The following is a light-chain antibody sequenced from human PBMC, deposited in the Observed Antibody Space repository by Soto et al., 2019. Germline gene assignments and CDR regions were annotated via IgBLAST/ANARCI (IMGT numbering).Light chain of an antibody. V-gene: IGKV3-20*01. CDR1: QSVTSL. J-gene: IGKJ1*01. CDR3: QQYGSSPRT. CDR2: GAS. Sequence: EIVLTQSPGTLSLSPGERATLSCRASQSVTSLLGWYHQKPGQAPRLLIFGASSRVTGIPDRFSGSGSGTDFSLTISRLEAEDFAVYYCQQYGSSPRTFGQGTKVDIK.